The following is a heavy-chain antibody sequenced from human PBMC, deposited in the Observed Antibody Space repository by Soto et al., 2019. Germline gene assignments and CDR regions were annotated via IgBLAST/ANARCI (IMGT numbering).Heavy chain of an antibody. CDR1: GGSISSGGYY. CDR3: ARGRDYESWVWNYYMDV. V-gene: IGHV4-31*03. J-gene: IGHJ6*03. CDR2: IYYSGST. D-gene: IGHD4-17*01. Sequence: SETLSLTCTVSGGSISSGGYYWSWIRQHPGKGLEWIGYIYYSGSTYYNPSLKSRVTISVDTSKNQFSLKLSSVTAADTAVYYCARGRDYESWVWNYYMDVWGKGTTVTVSS.